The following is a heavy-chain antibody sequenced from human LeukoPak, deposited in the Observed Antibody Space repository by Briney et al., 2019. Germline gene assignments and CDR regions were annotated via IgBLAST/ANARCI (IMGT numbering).Heavy chain of an antibody. CDR1: GGSISSATYY. J-gene: IGHJ4*02. V-gene: IGHV4-61*02. CDR2: IYTSGST. CDR3: AREGGGDCYDCPFDY. D-gene: IGHD2-21*02. Sequence: SETLSLTCTVSGGSISSATYYWNWIRQPAGKGLEWIGRIYTSGSTNYNPSLKSRVTISVDTSKNQFSLKLTSVTAADTAVYYCAREGGGDCYDCPFDYWGQGTLVTVSS.